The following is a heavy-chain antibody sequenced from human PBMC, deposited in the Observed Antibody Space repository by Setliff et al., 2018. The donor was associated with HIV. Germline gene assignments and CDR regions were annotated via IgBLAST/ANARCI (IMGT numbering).Heavy chain of an antibody. J-gene: IGHJ5*01. D-gene: IGHD3-3*01. Sequence: PSETLSLTCTVSGDSISSSSFYWGWIRQPPGKGLECIGTIYYSGSTHYNPSLKSRVTISVDTSKNQFSLKLTSVTAADTAVYYCARGNYYNLWADPFDFWGQGTLVTVSS. V-gene: IGHV4-39*01. CDR1: GDSISSSSFY. CDR3: ARGNYYNLWADPFDF. CDR2: IYYSGST.